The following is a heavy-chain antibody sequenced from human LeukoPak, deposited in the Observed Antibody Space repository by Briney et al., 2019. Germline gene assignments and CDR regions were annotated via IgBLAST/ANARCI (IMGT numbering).Heavy chain of an antibody. V-gene: IGHV3-30*03. CDR1: GFTFSSYG. Sequence: GGSLTLSCAASGFTFSSYGMHWVRQAPGRGREWVTAISYDGGNKDYGDFVKGRFTISRDNSKETLYLQMDSLTAEETGVYFCVRGAGNYKESYYYYGLDVWGKGTTVTVSS. CDR3: VRGAGNYKESYYYYGLDV. J-gene: IGHJ6*04. CDR2: ISYDGGNK. D-gene: IGHD3-9*01.